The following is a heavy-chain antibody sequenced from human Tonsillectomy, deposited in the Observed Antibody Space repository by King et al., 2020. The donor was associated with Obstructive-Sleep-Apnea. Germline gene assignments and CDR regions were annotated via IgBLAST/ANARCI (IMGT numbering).Heavy chain of an antibody. Sequence: QLVQSGGGVVQPGRSLRLSCAASGFTFSSYAMHWVRQAPGKGLEWVAVISYDGTNKYYAGSVKGRFTISRDNSKNTLYWQMNSLRAEETAVYYCVGEKVISGFPLRWGQGTLVTVSS. CDR1: GFTFSSYA. V-gene: IGHV3-30*04. CDR3: VGEKVISGFPLR. CDR2: ISYDGTNK. D-gene: IGHD5-12*01. J-gene: IGHJ4*02.